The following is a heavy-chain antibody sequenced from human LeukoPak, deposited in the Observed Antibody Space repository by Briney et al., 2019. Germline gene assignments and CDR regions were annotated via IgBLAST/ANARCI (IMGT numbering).Heavy chain of an antibody. V-gene: IGHV3-20*01. D-gene: IGHD1-14*01. CDR3: ARVLWVTGYYYMDV. J-gene: IGHJ6*03. CDR1: GFTFDDYG. CDR2: INWIGGST. Sequence: GGSLRLSCAASGFTFDDYGMSWVRKAPGKGLKWVSGINWIGGSTGYADSVKGRFTISRANAKNSLYLQMNSLRAEATALYHCARVLWVTGYYYMDVWGKGTTVAVSS.